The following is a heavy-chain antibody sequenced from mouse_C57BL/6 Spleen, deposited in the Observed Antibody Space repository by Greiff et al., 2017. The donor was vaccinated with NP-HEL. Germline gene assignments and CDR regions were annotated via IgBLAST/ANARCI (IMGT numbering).Heavy chain of an antibody. CDR1: GYTFTSYW. CDR2: IDPSDSYT. CDR3: ATYGNSWYFDV. Sequence: QVHVKQSGAELARPGASVKLSCKASGYTFTSYWMHWVKQRPGQGLEWIGEIDPSDSYTNYNQKFKGKSTLTVDKSSSTAYMQLSSLTSEDSAVYYCATYGNSWYFDVWGTGTTVTVSS. V-gene: IGHV1-69*01. J-gene: IGHJ1*03. D-gene: IGHD2-1*01.